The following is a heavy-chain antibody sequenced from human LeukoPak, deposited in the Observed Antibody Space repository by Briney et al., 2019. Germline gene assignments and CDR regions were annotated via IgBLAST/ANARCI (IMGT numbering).Heavy chain of an antibody. D-gene: IGHD6-13*01. CDR3: ARQGIAADSGYYYYMDV. V-gene: IGHV4-34*01. J-gene: IGHJ6*03. Sequence: SETLSLTCAVYGGSFSGYYWSWIRQPPGKGLEWIGEINHSGSTNYNPSPKSRVTISVDTSKNQFSLKLSSVTAADTAVYYCARQGIAADSGYYYYMDVWGKGTTVTVSS. CDR1: GGSFSGYY. CDR2: INHSGST.